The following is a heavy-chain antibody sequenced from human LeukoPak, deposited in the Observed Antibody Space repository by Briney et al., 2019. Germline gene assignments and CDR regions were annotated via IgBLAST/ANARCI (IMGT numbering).Heavy chain of an antibody. Sequence: ASVKVSCKASGYTFTSYGITWVRQAPGQGPEWMGWISAYNAYTYYAQKLQGRVTMTTDTSTSTAYMELRSLRSDDTAVYYCASSDFWSEPFDYWGQGTLVTVSS. CDR2: ISAYNAYT. V-gene: IGHV1-18*01. J-gene: IGHJ4*02. CDR3: ASSDFWSEPFDY. CDR1: GYTFTSYG. D-gene: IGHD3-3*01.